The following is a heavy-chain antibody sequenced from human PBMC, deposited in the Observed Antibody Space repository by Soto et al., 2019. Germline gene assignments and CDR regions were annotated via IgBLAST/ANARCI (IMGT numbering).Heavy chain of an antibody. Sequence: QVQLVQSGAEVKKPGASVKVSCKASGYTFTSYDINWVRQATGQGLEWMGWMNPNSGNTGYAQKFQGRVTMTRNNSISTAYMGVTSLRSEDTAVYYCARGIKVTGTTGAVVYYFDSWGQGTLVTVSS. D-gene: IGHD1-1*01. CDR3: ARGIKVTGTTGAVVYYFDS. CDR2: MNPNSGNT. CDR1: GYTFTSYD. J-gene: IGHJ4*02. V-gene: IGHV1-8*01.